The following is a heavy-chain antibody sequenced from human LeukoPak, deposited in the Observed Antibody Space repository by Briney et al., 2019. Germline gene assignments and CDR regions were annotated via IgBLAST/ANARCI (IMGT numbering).Heavy chain of an antibody. D-gene: IGHD6-13*01. CDR1: GGSMSPYY. V-gene: IGHV4-59*08. CDR2: VFYSGNT. Sequence: SETLSLTCTVSGGSMSPYYWNWIRQAPGKGLEWIGYVFYSGNTYYNPSLRGRVTISIDTSKSQFSLKLSSVTAADTAVYYCARHDPYSSSTPTFDYWGQGTLVTVSS. J-gene: IGHJ4*02. CDR3: ARHDPYSSSTPTFDY.